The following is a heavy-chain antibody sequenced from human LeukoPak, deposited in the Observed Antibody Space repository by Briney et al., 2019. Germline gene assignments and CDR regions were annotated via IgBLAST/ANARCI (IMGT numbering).Heavy chain of an antibody. Sequence: SETLSLTCAVYGGSFSGYYWSWIRQPPGKGLEWIGEINHSGSTNYNPSLKSRVTISVDTSKNQFSLKLSSVTAADTAVYYCAREGGFFRPLDYSGQGTLVTVSS. V-gene: IGHV4-34*01. CDR2: INHSGST. CDR1: GGSFSGYY. J-gene: IGHJ4*02. CDR3: AREGGFFRPLDY. D-gene: IGHD3-3*01.